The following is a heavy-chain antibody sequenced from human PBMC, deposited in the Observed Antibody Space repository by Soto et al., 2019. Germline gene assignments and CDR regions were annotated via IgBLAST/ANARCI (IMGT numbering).Heavy chain of an antibody. CDR1: GGTFSSYA. V-gene: IGHV1-69*05. CDR2: IIPFFGTA. J-gene: IGHJ4*02. CDR3: ARARYYYDSSDDY. D-gene: IGHD3-22*01. Sequence: SVKVSCKASGGTFSSYAISWVQQAPGQGLEWMGGIIPFFGTANYAQKFQGRVTITTDESTSTAYMELRSLRSDDMAVYYCARARYYYDSSDDYWGQGTLVTVSS.